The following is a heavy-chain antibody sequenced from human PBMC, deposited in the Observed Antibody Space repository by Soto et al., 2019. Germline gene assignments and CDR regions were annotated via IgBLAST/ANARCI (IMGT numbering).Heavy chain of an antibody. CDR3: ARVVGGDSSGDYSYFQH. J-gene: IGHJ1*01. D-gene: IGHD3-22*01. CDR2: IIPIFGTA. Sequence: QVQLVQSGAEVKKPGSSVKVSCKASGGTFSSYAISWVRQARGQGLEWMGGIIPIFGTANYAQKFQGRVTITADESTSTAYMELSSLRSEDTAVYYCARVVGGDSSGDYSYFQHWGQGTLVTVSS. CDR1: GGTFSSYA. V-gene: IGHV1-69*01.